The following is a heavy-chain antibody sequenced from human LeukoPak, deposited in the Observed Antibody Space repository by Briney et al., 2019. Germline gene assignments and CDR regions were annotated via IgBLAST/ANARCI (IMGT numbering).Heavy chain of an antibody. D-gene: IGHD6-19*01. V-gene: IGHV3-23*01. CDR1: VFTFSSYS. J-gene: IGHJ4*02. Sequence: PGGSLKLSCTASVFTFSSYSMAWVRQAPGKGLEWVSGISASGHSTNHADPVRGRFTITRDSSKNTLLLQMDSLTADDTAVYYCATRGSGRYYFDHWGQGALVTVSS. CDR3: ATRGSGRYYFDH. CDR2: ISASGHST.